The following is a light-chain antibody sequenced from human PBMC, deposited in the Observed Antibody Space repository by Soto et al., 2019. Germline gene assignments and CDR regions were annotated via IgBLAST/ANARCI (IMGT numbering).Light chain of an antibody. CDR2: AAS. CDR1: QSISSD. Sequence: DIQMTQSPSSLSASVGDRVTITCRASQSISSDLNWYQQKPGKAHKLLIYAASSMQSGVPSRLSGSGSGTDFTLTISSLQPEDFATYYCQQSYSNPLTFGGGTKVEIK. J-gene: IGKJ4*01. V-gene: IGKV1-39*01. CDR3: QQSYSNPLT.